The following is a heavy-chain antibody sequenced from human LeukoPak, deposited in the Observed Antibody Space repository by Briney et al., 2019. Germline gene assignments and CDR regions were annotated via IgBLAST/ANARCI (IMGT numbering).Heavy chain of an antibody. D-gene: IGHD6-19*01. CDR1: GFTFDDYA. V-gene: IGHV3-43D*03. CDR2: ISWDGGST. Sequence: PGGSLRLSCAASGFTFDDYAMHWVRQAPGKGLEWDSVISWDGGSTYYADSVKGRFTISRDNSKYSLFLQMNSLRAEDTALYYCAKDTVSSGWHTAIAYWGQGTLVTVSS. CDR3: AKDTVSSGWHTAIAY. J-gene: IGHJ4*02.